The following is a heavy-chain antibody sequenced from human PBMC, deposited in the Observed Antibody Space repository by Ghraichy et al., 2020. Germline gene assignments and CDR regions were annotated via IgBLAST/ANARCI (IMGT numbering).Heavy chain of an antibody. J-gene: IGHJ4*02. CDR3: ARVVAGTFDY. V-gene: IGHV3-53*01. CDR2: IYSGGST. Sequence: GEYLNISCAASGFTVSSNYMSWVRQAPGKGLEWVSVIYSGGSTYYADSVKGRFTISRDNSKNTLYLQMNSLRAEDTAVYYCARVVAGTFDYWGQGTLVTVSS. CDR1: GFTVSSNY. D-gene: IGHD6-19*01.